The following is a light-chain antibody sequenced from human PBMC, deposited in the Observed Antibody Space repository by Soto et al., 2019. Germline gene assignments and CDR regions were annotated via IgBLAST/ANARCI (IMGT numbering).Light chain of an antibody. J-gene: IGLJ2*01. V-gene: IGLV2-11*01. CDR3: CSYAGSYTLVV. CDR2: DVT. Sequence: QSVLTQPRSVSGSPRQSVTISCTGTSSDVGGYNYVSWYQQHPGKAPKLMIYDVTERPSGVPDRFSGSKSGNTASLTISGLQAEDEADYYCCSYAGSYTLVVFGGGTKLTVL. CDR1: SSDVGGYNY.